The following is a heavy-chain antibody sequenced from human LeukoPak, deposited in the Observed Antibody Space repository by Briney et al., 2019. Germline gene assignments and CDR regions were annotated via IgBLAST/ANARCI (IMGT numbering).Heavy chain of an antibody. CDR3: ARTYRAVTANPFDY. D-gene: IGHD2-21*02. V-gene: IGHV4-34*01. J-gene: IGHJ4*02. Sequence: SETLSLTCAVYGGTFSGYYWTWIRQSPGKGLEWIGQINHSGSTNYNPSLKSRVTISVDTSKNQVSLTLTSLTAADTAVYYCARTYRAVTANPFDYWGQGTLVTVSS. CDR2: INHSGST. CDR1: GGTFSGYY.